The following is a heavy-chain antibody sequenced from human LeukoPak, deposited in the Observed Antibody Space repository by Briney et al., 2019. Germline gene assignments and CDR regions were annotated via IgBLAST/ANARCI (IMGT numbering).Heavy chain of an antibody. CDR3: AKDRLYFGNDFGDY. J-gene: IGHJ4*02. V-gene: IGHV3-23*01. CDR2: ISNGGDHT. D-gene: IGHD3-9*01. CDR1: GFTFRDFS. Sequence: PGGSLRLSCVASGFTFRDFSMSWVRQAPGKGLEWVSVISNGGDHTYYADSVKGRFAISRDNSKNTLYLQMNSLRTEDTAIYYCAKDRLYFGNDFGDYWGQGTLATDSS.